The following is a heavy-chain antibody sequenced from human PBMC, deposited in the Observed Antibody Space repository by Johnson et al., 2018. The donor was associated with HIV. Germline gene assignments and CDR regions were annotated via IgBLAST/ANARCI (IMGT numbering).Heavy chain of an antibody. CDR1: GFTFSSYG. V-gene: IGHV3-30*02. D-gene: IGHD3-10*01. J-gene: IGHJ3*02. CDR2: IRYDGSNK. Sequence: QVQLVESGGGVVQPGGSLRLSCAASGFTFSSYGMHWVRQAPGKGLEWVAFIRYDGSNKYYADSLKGRFTISRDNSKNTLYLQMNSLRAEDTAVYYCARALTMVRGVISDALDIWCQETMVTVSS. CDR3: ARALTMVRGVISDALDI.